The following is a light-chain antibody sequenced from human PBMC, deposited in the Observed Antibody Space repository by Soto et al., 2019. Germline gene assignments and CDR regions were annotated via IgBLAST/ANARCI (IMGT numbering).Light chain of an antibody. CDR3: QQYNSYS. J-gene: IGKJ1*01. CDR1: QSISSW. V-gene: IGKV1-5*03. CDR2: KAS. Sequence: RMTQSPATLSAYVGDRVTITCRASQSISSWLAWYQQKPGKAPKLLIYKASSLESGVPSRFSGSGSGTEFTLTISSLQPDDFATYYCQQYNSYSFGQGTNV.